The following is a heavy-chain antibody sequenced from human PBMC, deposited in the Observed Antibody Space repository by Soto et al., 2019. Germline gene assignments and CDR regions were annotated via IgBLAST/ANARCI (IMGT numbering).Heavy chain of an antibody. V-gene: IGHV4-59*01. CDR1: GGSISSYY. D-gene: IGHD6-19*01. CDR2: IYYSGST. CDR3: AREVAGLSNWFDP. Sequence: SETLSLTCTVSGGSISSYYWSWIRQPPGKGLEWIGYIYYSGSTNYNPSLKSRVTISVDTSKNQFSLKLSSVTAADTAVYYCAREVAGLSNWFDPWGQATQVTVSS. J-gene: IGHJ5*02.